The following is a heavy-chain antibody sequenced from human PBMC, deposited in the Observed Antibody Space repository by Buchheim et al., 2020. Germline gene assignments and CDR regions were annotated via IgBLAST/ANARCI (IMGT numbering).Heavy chain of an antibody. CDR2: INSDGSST. J-gene: IGHJ3*02. D-gene: IGHD4-23*01. CDR3: AREDAVARRAFDI. CDR1: GFSFGSFW. V-gene: IGHV3-74*03. Sequence: EGQLVESGGGLVQPGGSLRLPCVASGFSFGSFWMHWVRQAPGKGLVWVSRINSDGSSTTYADSVRGRFTISRDNAKDTLYLQMNSLRVEDTALYFCAREDAVARRAFDIWGHGT.